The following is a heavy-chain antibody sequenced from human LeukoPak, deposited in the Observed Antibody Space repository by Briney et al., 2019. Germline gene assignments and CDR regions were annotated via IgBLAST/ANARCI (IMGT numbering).Heavy chain of an antibody. Sequence: GSVRLSCAASGFTFSSYWMSWVRQAPGKGLEWVANIKQDGSEKYYVDSVKGRFTISRDNAKNSLYLQMNSLRAEDTAVYYCARVRGGYCSSTSCPRAFDYWGQGTLVTVSS. CDR2: IKQDGSEK. CDR1: GFTFSSYW. CDR3: ARVRGGYCSSTSCPRAFDY. J-gene: IGHJ4*02. D-gene: IGHD2-2*01. V-gene: IGHV3-7*01.